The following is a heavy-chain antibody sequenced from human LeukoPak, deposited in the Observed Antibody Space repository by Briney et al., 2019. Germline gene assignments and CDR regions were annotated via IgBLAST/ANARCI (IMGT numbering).Heavy chain of an antibody. V-gene: IGHV1-69*04. CDR2: IIPILGIA. D-gene: IGHD3-22*01. CDR3: ARDSLDSSGYTGY. J-gene: IGHJ4*02. CDR1: GGTFSSYA. Sequence: SVKVSCKATGGTFSSYAISWVRQAPGQGLEWMGRIIPILGIANYAQKFQGRVTITADKSTSTAYMELSSLRSEDTAVYYCARDSLDSSGYTGYWGQGTLVTVSS.